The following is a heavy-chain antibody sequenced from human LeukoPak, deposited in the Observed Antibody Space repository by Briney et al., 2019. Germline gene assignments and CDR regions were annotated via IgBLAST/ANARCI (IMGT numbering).Heavy chain of an antibody. CDR1: GGSISSYY. D-gene: IGHD4-23*01. CDR2: IYYSGST. J-gene: IGHJ3*02. V-gene: IGHV4-59*01. Sequence: SETLSLTCTVSGGSISSYYWSWIRQPPGKGLEWIGYIYYSGSTNYNPSLKSRATISVDTSKNQFSLKLSSVTAADTAVYYCARGFRWGRFDIWGQGTMVTVSS. CDR3: ARGFRWGRFDI.